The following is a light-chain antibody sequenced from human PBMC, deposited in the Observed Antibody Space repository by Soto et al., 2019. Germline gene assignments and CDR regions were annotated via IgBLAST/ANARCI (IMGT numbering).Light chain of an antibody. CDR3: QQSYSTLSIT. J-gene: IGKJ5*01. CDR2: AAS. CDR1: QSISSY. V-gene: IGKV1-39*01. Sequence: DIQMTQSPSSLSASVGDRVTITCRASQSISSYLNWYQQKPGKAPKLLIYAASSLQSGVPSRFSGSGSGTDFTLTISSLQPEHFATYYCQQSYSTLSITFGQGTRLEIQ.